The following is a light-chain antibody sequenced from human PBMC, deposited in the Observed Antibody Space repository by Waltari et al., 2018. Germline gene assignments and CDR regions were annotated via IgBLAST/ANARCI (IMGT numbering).Light chain of an antibody. Sequence: QSALTQPPPPSGSPGQSVTTPCTETARGGPFLCYQQLPGKAPKLLIYEVSKRPSGVPDRFSGSKSGNTASLTVSGLQAEDEGDYYCSSDAVSNNFYDFGSGTKVTVL. CDR2: EVS. CDR3: SSDAVSNNFYD. V-gene: IGLV2-8*01. J-gene: IGLJ1*01. CDR1: ARGGP.